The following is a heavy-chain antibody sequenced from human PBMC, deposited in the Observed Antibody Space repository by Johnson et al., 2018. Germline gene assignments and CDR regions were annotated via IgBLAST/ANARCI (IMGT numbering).Heavy chain of an antibody. V-gene: IGHV3-53*01. D-gene: IGHD3-22*01. CDR2: INSGGIT. Sequence: VQLVQSGGGLIQPGGSLRLSCAVSGFSVSSNYINWARQAPGKGLEWVSVINSGGITYYADSVKGRFTISRDNSKNTVFLQLNSLRAEDTAVYYCASGGYSDPEKFHHGGQGTLVTVSS. J-gene: IGHJ1*01. CDR1: GFSVSSNY. CDR3: ASGGYSDPEKFHH.